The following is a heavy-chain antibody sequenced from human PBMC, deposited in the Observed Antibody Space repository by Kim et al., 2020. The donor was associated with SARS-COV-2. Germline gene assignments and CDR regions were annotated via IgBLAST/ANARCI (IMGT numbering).Heavy chain of an antibody. Sequence: GSTNEQPSLKHRLTMSVDTSKNQFSLKLSSVTAADTGVYYCARHLGVYFDYWGQGTPVTVSS. J-gene: IGHJ4*02. CDR2: GST. V-gene: IGHV4-4*06. CDR3: ARHLGVYFDY.